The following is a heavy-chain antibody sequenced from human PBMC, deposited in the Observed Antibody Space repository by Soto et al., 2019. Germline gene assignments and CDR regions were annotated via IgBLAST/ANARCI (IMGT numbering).Heavy chain of an antibody. Sequence: ASVKVSCKASGGTFRSYAIHWVRQAPGQGLEWMGGIITIFGTENYAQKFQGRVTITADESTSTAYMELSSLRSEDTAVYYCARASEWLVVTYYSYYGMDVWGQGTTVTVSS. J-gene: IGHJ6*02. CDR1: GGTFRSYA. D-gene: IGHD3-3*01. CDR3: ARASEWLVVTYYSYYGMDV. V-gene: IGHV1-69*13. CDR2: IITIFGTE.